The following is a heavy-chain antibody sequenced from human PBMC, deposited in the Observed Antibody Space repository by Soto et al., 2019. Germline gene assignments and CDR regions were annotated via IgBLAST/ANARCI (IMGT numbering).Heavy chain of an antibody. D-gene: IGHD5-12*01. V-gene: IGHV3-33*01. CDR3: ARDLGGYSGYGNYYYYGMDF. Sequence: PGVSLRLSCAASGFTFSSYGMHWVRQAPGKGLEWVAVIWYDGSNKYYADSVKGRFTISRDNSKNTLYLQMNSLRAEDTAVYYCARDLGGYSGYGNYYYYGMDFWGQGTTVTVSS. CDR2: IWYDGSNK. CDR1: GFTFSSYG. J-gene: IGHJ6*02.